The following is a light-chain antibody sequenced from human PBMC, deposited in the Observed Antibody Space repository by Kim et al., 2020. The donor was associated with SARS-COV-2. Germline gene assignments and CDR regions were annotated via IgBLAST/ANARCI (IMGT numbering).Light chain of an antibody. CDR2: AAS. V-gene: IGKV3-20*01. CDR3: QHYGTPPIT. CDR1: HNVGSSY. Sequence: LSPGERASLSCGAIHNVGSSYVAWYQQKGARAPRLLIYAASTRATGIPDRFRGSGSGTDFTLTITRLEPEDFAVYYCQHYGTPPITFGQGTKLEIK. J-gene: IGKJ2*01.